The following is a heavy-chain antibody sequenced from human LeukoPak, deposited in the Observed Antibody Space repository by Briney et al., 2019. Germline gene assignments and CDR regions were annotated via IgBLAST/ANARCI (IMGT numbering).Heavy chain of an antibody. J-gene: IGHJ4*02. CDR2: IYSGGST. CDR1: GFTFSSNY. CDR3: ARDSSRLYEFDY. V-gene: IGHV3-53*04. D-gene: IGHD2-8*01. Sequence: GGSLRLSCAASGFTFSSNYMSWVRQAPGKGVEWGAVIYSGGSTYYTDSVKGRFTISRHNSKNTLYLQMNSLRAEDTAVYYCARDSSRLYEFDYWGQGTLVTVSS.